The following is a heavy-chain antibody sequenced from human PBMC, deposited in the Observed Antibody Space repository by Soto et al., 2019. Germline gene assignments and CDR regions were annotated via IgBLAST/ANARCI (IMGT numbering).Heavy chain of an antibody. CDR3: TTDSYSSITIVRFDY. CDR2: IYSGGST. CDR1: GFTVSSNY. D-gene: IGHD2-2*01. V-gene: IGHV3-53*01. Sequence: PGGSLRLSCAASGFTVSSNYMSWVRQAPGKGLEWVSVIYSGGSTYYADSVKGGFTISRDNSKNTLYLQMNSLRAEDTAVYYCTTDSYSSITIVRFDYWGQGTLVTVSS. J-gene: IGHJ4*01.